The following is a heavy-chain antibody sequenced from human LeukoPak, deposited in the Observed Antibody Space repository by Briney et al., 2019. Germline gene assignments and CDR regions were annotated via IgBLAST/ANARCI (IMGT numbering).Heavy chain of an antibody. J-gene: IGHJ4*02. D-gene: IGHD6-25*01. CDR1: GGSISSGGYY. Sequence: PSETLSLTCTVSGGSISSGGYYWSWIRQPPGEGLEWIGYIYYSGSTYYHPSLKSRVTISLDTSKNQFSLKLSSVTAADTAVYYCARETYSATYKYYFDYWGQGTLVTVSS. CDR2: IYYSGST. CDR3: ARETYSATYKYYFDY. V-gene: IGHV4-31*03.